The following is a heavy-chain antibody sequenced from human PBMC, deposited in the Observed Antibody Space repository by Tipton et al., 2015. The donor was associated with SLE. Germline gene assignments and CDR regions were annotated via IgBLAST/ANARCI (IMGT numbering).Heavy chain of an antibody. Sequence: TLSLTCTVSCGSISCYYWGWIRQSPLKGLEWIGIVYRTASYNPSLKSRVTVSVETSKNEVSLRLSSVTAADTAGYYCARDEYSGYDFDAFDIWGQGTMVTASS. D-gene: IGHD5-12*01. J-gene: IGHJ3*02. CDR2: VYRTA. V-gene: IGHV4-4*07. CDR1: CGSISCYY. CDR3: ARDEYSGYDFDAFDI.